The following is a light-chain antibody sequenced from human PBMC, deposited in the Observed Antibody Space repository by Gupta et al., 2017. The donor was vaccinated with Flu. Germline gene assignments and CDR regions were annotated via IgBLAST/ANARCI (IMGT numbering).Light chain of an antibody. CDR3: QQRSNWVS. V-gene: IGKV3-11*01. Sequence: EIVLTQSPATLSLSPGERATLSCRASQPVSSYLAWYQQKPGQAPRLLMYDASNRATGIPARFSGSGSETDFTLTISSLEPEDFAVYYCQQRSNWVSFGGGTKVEIK. CDR2: DAS. J-gene: IGKJ4*01. CDR1: QPVSSY.